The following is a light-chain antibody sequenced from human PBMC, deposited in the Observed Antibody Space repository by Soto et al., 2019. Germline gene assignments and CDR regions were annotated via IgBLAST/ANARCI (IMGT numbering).Light chain of an antibody. CDR3: QQYNNWLYT. J-gene: IGKJ2*01. CDR2: SAS. V-gene: IGKV3-15*01. Sequence: EIVLTQSPGTLSLSPGDRATLSCRASQSVSSTVAWYQQKFGQAPRLLIYSASTRATGVPVRFSGSGSGTDFTLAITSLQSEDFAVYYCQQYNNWLYTFGQGTKVDIK. CDR1: QSVSST.